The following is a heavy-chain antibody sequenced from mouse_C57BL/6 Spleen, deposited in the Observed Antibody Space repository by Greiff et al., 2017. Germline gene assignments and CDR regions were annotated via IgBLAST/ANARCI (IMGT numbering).Heavy chain of an antibody. CDR2: IYPSDSET. CDR3: GRGGSLYAMDY. V-gene: IGHV1-61*01. CDR1: GYTFTSYW. J-gene: IGHJ4*01. Sequence: VQLQQPGAELVRPGSSVKLSCKASGYTFTSYWMDWVKQRPGQGLEWIGNIYPSDSETHYNQKFKDKATLTVDKSSSTAYMQLSSLTSEDSAVYYGGRGGSLYAMDYWGQGTSVTVSS.